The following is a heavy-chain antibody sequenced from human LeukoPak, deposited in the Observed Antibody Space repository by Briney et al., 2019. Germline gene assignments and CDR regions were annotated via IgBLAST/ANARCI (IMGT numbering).Heavy chain of an antibody. D-gene: IGHD3-10*01. CDR1: GYTLSSYG. CDR3: AREGAPPRRGFYDY. J-gene: IGHJ4*02. Sequence: ASVKVSCKASGYTLSSYGISWVRQAPGQGLEWMGWISAYNANTNYAQKFQGRVTMTTDTSTSTAYMELGRLRSDDTAVYYCAREGAPPRRGFYDYWGQGTLVTVSS. CDR2: ISAYNANT. V-gene: IGHV1-18*01.